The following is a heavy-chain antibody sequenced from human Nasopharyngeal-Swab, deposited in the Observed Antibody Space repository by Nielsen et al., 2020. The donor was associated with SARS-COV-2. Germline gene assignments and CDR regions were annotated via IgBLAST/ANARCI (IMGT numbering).Heavy chain of an antibody. J-gene: IGHJ6*02. V-gene: IGHV3-33*01. CDR2: IWYDGSNK. Sequence: GESLKISCAASGFTFSSYGMHWVRQAPSKGLEWVAVIWYDGSNKYYADSVKGRFTISRDNSKNTLYLQMNSLRAEDTAVYYCARDRQEFGVVHYYYGMDVWGQGTTVTVSS. D-gene: IGHD3-3*01. CDR1: GFTFSSYG. CDR3: ARDRQEFGVVHYYYGMDV.